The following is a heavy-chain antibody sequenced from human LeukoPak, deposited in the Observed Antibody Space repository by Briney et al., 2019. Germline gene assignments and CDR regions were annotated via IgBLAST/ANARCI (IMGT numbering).Heavy chain of an antibody. D-gene: IGHD4-17*01. J-gene: IGHJ3*02. CDR1: GGSISSYY. CDR3: ARAVGDYDSAAFDI. Sequence: SETLSLTCTVSGGSISSYYWGWIRQPPGKGLEWIGSIYHSGSTYYNPSLKSRVTISVDTSKNQFSLKLSSVTAADTAVYYCARAVGDYDSAAFDIWGQGTMVTVSS. CDR2: IYHSGST. V-gene: IGHV4-38-2*02.